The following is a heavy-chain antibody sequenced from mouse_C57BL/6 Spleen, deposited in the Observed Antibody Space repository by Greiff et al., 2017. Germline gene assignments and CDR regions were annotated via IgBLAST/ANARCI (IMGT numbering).Heavy chain of an antibody. Sequence: QVQLQQPGAELVMPGASVKLSCKASGYTFTSYWMHWVKQRPGQGLEWIGEIDPSDSYTNYNQKFKGKSTLTVDKSSSTAYMQLSSLTSEDSAVYYCATNPTVKGGAMDYWGQGTSVTVSS. J-gene: IGHJ4*01. CDR1: GYTFTSYW. CDR2: IDPSDSYT. D-gene: IGHD1-1*01. CDR3: ATNPTVKGGAMDY. V-gene: IGHV1-69*01.